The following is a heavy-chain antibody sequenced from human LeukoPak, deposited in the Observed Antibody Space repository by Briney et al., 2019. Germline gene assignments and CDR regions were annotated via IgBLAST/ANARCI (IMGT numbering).Heavy chain of an antibody. J-gene: IGHJ4*02. CDR3: ARDPLAYYYGSGSYPSY. V-gene: IGHV3-30*02. Sequence: GGSLRLSCAASGFTFSSYGMHWVRQAPGKGLEWVAFIRYDGSNKYYADSVKGRFTISRDNSKNTLYLQMNSLRAEDTAVYYCARDPLAYYYGSGSYPSYWGQGTLVTVSS. CDR1: GFTFSSYG. D-gene: IGHD3-10*01. CDR2: IRYDGSNK.